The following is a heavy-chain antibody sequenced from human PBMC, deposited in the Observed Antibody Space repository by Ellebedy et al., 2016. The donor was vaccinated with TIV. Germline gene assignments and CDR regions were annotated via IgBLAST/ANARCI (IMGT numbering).Heavy chain of an antibody. Sequence: GESLKISCAASGFTFTQYWLHWVRQAPGKGPVWVSRINSDGSSTTYADSVKGRFTISRDNAKNTLYLQMNSLRADDTAVYYCASGYYEHGDYWGQGTLVTVSS. CDR1: GFTFTQYW. D-gene: IGHD3-22*01. CDR3: ASGYYEHGDY. CDR2: INSDGSST. J-gene: IGHJ4*02. V-gene: IGHV3-74*01.